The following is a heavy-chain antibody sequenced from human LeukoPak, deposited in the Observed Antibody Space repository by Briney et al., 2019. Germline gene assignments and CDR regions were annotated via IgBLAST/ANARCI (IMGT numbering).Heavy chain of an antibody. J-gene: IGHJ5*02. CDR3: ATLRYCSSTSCSKT. D-gene: IGHD2-2*01. V-gene: IGHV4-34*01. Sequence: SETLSLTCSVSGGSVTSGGFYWGRLRQPPGKGLEWIGEINHSGSTNYNPSLKSRVTISVDTSKNQFSLKLSSVTAADTAVYYCATLRYCSSTSCSKTWGQGTLVTVSS. CDR2: INHSGST. CDR1: GGSVTSGGFY.